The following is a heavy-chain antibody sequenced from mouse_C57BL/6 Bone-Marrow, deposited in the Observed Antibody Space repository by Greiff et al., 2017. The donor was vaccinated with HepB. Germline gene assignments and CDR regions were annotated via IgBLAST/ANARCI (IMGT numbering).Heavy chain of an antibody. J-gene: IGHJ1*03. CDR1: GFNIKNTY. CDR2: IDPANGNT. CDR3: ARTSLLWLRRRYFDV. D-gene: IGHD2-2*01. V-gene: IGHV14-3*01. Sequence: VQLKQSVAELVRPGASVKLSCTASGFNIKNTYMHWVKQRPEQGLEWIGRIDPANGNTKYAPKFQGKATITADTSSNTAYLQLSSLTSEDTAIYYCARTSLLWLRRRYFDVWGTGTTVTVSS.